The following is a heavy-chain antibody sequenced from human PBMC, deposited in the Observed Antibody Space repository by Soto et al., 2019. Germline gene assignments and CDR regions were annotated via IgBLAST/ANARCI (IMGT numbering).Heavy chain of an antibody. CDR2: INAGNGNT. J-gene: IGHJ4*02. V-gene: IGHV1-3*01. Sequence: ASVKVSCKASGYTFTSYAMHWVRQAPGQRLEWMGWINAGNGNTKYSQKFQGRVTITRDTSASTAYMELSSLRSEDTAVYYCARDLRFSSWYGYFDYWGQGTLVTVSS. CDR1: GYTFTSYA. D-gene: IGHD6-13*01. CDR3: ARDLRFSSWYGYFDY.